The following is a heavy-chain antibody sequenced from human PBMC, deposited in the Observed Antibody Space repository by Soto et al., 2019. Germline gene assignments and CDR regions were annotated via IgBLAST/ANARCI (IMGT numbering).Heavy chain of an antibody. V-gene: IGHV3-15*07. CDR2: IKSKTDGGTT. J-gene: IGHJ4*02. Sequence: SVSTAWMNWVRQAPGKGLEWVGRIKSKTDGGTTDYAAPVKGRFTISRDDSKNTLYLHMNSLKSEDTAVYYCTTDEVGDYVWGSYRYGPGHWGQGTLVTVSS. D-gene: IGHD3-16*02. CDR3: TTDEVGDYVWGSYRYGPGH. CDR1: SVSTAW.